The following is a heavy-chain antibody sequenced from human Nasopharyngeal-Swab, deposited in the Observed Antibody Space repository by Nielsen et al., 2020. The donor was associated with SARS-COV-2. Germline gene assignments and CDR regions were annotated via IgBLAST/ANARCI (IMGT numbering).Heavy chain of an antibody. Sequence: GGSLRLSCAASGFAFSDYYINWIRQAPGKGLEWVSFISSTADSIYTAASVRGRFTISRDNTKKSAFLQMNSLRGDDTAVYYCARGYGRLPSGMDVWGRGTMVTVSS. J-gene: IGHJ6*02. CDR3: ARGYGRLPSGMDV. CDR2: ISSTADSI. V-gene: IGHV3-11*01. CDR1: GFAFSDYY. D-gene: IGHD5-18*01.